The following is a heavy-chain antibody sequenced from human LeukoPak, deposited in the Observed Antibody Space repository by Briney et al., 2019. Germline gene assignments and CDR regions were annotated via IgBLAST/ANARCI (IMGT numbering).Heavy chain of an antibody. J-gene: IGHJ4*02. CDR3: ARAGGLYRPLVY. V-gene: IGHV4-4*02. CDR2: VNLQGGT. CDR1: GGTITDNTY. D-gene: IGHD3-16*02. Sequence: SETLSLTCDVSGGTITDNTYWTWVRQPPGKGLEWIGEVNLQGGTNYNPSLLRRVAISVDTSANHVSLQMTSVTAADTALYYCARAGGLYRPLVYSGQGTLVTVSS.